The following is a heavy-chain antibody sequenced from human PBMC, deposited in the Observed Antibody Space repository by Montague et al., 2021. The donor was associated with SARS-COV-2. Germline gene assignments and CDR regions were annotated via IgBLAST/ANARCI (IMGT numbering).Heavy chain of an antibody. CDR3: ARGVSSVNVIVVVIGFAYSFDY. D-gene: IGHD3-22*01. Sequence: SETLSLTCAVYGGSFSDYYWSWIRQPPGKGLEWIGEVNHSGKTNSNPSLKSRVTISADTSKNQFSLKLSSVTTADTAVYFCARGVSSVNVIVVVIGFAYSFDYWGQGTLVTVSS. CDR1: GGSFSDYY. CDR2: VNHSGKT. J-gene: IGHJ4*02. V-gene: IGHV4-34*01.